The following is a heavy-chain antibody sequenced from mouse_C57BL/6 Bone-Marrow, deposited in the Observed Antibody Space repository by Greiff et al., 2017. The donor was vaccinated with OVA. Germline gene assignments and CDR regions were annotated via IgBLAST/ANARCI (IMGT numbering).Heavy chain of an antibody. J-gene: IGHJ3*01. Sequence: VQLQQSGAELVRPGTSVKVSCKASGYAFTNYLIEWVKQRPGQGLEWIGVINPGSGSTNYNEKFKSKATLTVDTSSSTAYMQLSSLTSEDSAVYYCARVYYDYDGLAYWGQGTLVTVSA. CDR3: ARVYYDYDGLAY. CDR1: GYAFTNYL. V-gene: IGHV1-54*01. CDR2: INPGSGST. D-gene: IGHD2-4*01.